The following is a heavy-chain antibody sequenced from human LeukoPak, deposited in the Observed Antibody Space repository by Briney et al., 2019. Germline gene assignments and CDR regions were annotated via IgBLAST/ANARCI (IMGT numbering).Heavy chain of an antibody. D-gene: IGHD4-17*01. CDR3: ASKAMEASDYGDYGFGGAFDI. V-gene: IGHV3-23*01. J-gene: IGHJ3*02. CDR2: ISGSGGRT. CDR1: GFTFSSYA. Sequence: PGGSLRLSCAASGFTFSSYAMSWVRQAPGKGLEWVSTISGSGGRTYYADSVKGRFTISRDNAKNSLYLQMNSLRAEDTALYYCASKAMEASDYGDYGFGGAFDIWGQGTMVTVSS.